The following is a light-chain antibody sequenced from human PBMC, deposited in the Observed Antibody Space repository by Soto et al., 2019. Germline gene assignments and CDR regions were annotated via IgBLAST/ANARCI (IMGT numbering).Light chain of an antibody. J-gene: IGLJ1*01. V-gene: IGLV2-14*03. Sequence: QSVLTQPASVSGSPGQSITISCTGTSSDIGHYNYVSWYQQHPGNAPKLMIYDVSIRASGVSDRFSGSKSGHTASLTISGLQAEDEADYHCCSYTTTTSRVFGTGTKVTVL. CDR1: SSDIGHYNY. CDR2: DVS. CDR3: CSYTTTTSRV.